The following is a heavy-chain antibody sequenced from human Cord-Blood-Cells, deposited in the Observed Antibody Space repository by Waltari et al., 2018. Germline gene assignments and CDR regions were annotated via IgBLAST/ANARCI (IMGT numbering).Heavy chain of an antibody. CDR3: ATTRTGDRVFDY. Sequence: QVQLVQSGAEVKKPGASVKVSCTASGYTFTSNDINWVRQATGQGLEWTGWMNPNSGNTGYAQKFQGRVTITRNTSISTAYMELSSLRSEDTAVYYCATTRTGDRVFDYWGQGTLVTVSS. D-gene: IGHD7-27*01. J-gene: IGHJ4*02. V-gene: IGHV1-8*03. CDR1: GYTFTSND. CDR2: MNPNSGNT.